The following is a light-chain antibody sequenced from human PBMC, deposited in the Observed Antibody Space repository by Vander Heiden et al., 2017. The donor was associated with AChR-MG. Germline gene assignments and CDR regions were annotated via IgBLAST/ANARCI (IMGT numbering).Light chain of an antibody. Sequence: EIVLTQSPGTLSVSPGERATLSCRASQSVSNSLVAWYQKTSGQAPSLLICAASSRASGVANRFSGSGSGTDFSLTSNRVEPEDFAVYYCQQYAGSPKTFGQGTRVEIK. V-gene: IGKV3-20*01. CDR1: QSVSNSL. J-gene: IGKJ1*01. CDR3: QQYAGSPKT. CDR2: AAS.